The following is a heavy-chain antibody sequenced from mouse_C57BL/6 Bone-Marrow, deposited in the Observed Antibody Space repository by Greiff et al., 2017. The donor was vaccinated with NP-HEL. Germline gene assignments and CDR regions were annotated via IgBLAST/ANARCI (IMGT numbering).Heavy chain of an antibody. V-gene: IGHV1-80*01. CDR3: VYSGFFAY. J-gene: IGHJ3*01. D-gene: IGHD2-1*01. Sequence: QVQLQQSGAELVKPGASVKISCKASGYAFSSYWMNWVKQRPGKGLEWIGQIYPGDGDTNYNGKFEGKATLTADKSSSPAYMQLSSLTSEDSAVYFCVYSGFFAYWGQGTLVTVSA. CDR2: IYPGDGDT. CDR1: GYAFSSYW.